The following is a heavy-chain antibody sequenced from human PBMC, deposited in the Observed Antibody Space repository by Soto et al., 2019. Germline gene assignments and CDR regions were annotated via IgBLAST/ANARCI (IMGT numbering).Heavy chain of an antibody. J-gene: IGHJ3*02. D-gene: IGHD3-10*01. CDR2: ISAYNGNT. Sequence: QVQLVQSGAXXXKPGASVXXXXXASGYTFTSYGISWVRQAPGQGLEWMGWISAYNGNTNYAQKLQGRVTMTTDTSTSTAYMELRSLRSDDTAVYYCARDGPMDRAFDIWGQGTMVTVSS. V-gene: IGHV1-18*01. CDR3: ARDGPMDRAFDI. CDR1: GYTFTSYG.